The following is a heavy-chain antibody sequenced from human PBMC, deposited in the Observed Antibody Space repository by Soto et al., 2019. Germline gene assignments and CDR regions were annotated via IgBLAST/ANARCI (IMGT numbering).Heavy chain of an antibody. CDR1: GVTFTNYA. V-gene: IGHV3-23*01. Sequence: QLWESGGDLVQPGGSLRLSCVVSGVTFTNYAVAWVRQTPEKGLEWVSGITNNGGGTYYADFVKGRFTISRDNSKNTVLLQMSSLGVDDTATYYCGGDYGGLEGFDVWGRGTMVTVSS. J-gene: IGHJ3*01. CDR3: GGDYGGLEGFDV. D-gene: IGHD4-17*01. CDR2: ITNNGGGT.